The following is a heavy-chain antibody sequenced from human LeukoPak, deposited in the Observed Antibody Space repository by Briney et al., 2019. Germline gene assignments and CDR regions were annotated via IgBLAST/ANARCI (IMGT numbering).Heavy chain of an antibody. D-gene: IGHD1-26*01. CDR1: NGSISGFY. V-gene: IGHV4-59*12. Sequence: SETLSLTCSISNGSISGFYWSWIRQSPGRGLEWIGYIYYRGSTNYNPSLKSRVTISVDTSKNQFSLKLSSVTAADTAVYYCASAVGALWYFDYWGQGTLVTVSS. CDR3: ASAVGALWYFDY. J-gene: IGHJ4*02. CDR2: IYYRGST.